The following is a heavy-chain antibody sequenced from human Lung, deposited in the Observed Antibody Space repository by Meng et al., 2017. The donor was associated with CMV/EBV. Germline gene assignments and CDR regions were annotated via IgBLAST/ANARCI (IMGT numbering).Heavy chain of an antibody. V-gene: IGHV3-7*03. Sequence: GGSLRLXXEASGFMFSNNWMSWVRQAPGKGLEWVANINQGGNEKYHVDSVRGRFTISRDNGNKSLSLQMNSLRVEDTAVYYCARVAPPSVHLDYWGRGTLVTVSS. CDR1: GFMFSNNW. CDR2: INQGGNEK. CDR3: ARVAPPSVHLDY. D-gene: IGHD3-3*02. J-gene: IGHJ4*02.